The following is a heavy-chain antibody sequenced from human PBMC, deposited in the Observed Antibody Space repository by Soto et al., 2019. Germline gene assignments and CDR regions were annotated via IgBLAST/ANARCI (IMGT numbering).Heavy chain of an antibody. CDR1: GGSISSYC. D-gene: IGHD2-8*01. CDR3: ARGESMLPGVLTSRVDY. V-gene: IGHV4-59*01. J-gene: IGHJ4*02. Sequence: SETLSLTCTVSGGSISSYCWSWIRQPPGKGLEWIGYIYYSGSTNYNPSLKSRVTISVDTSKNQFSLKMSSATAADTAVYYCARGESMLPGVLTSRVDYWGLGTLVTVSS. CDR2: IYYSGST.